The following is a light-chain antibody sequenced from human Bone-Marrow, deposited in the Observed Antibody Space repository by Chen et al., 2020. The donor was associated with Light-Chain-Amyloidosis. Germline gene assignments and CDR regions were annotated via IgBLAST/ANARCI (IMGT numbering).Light chain of an antibody. CDR3: SAHGGANNFYV. Sequence: HSALTQPPSASGSPGQSVTISCTGTSSDVGAYDYVSWYQQYPGKAPRLMIYEVNKRTSGVPDRFSASKSANTASLTVSGLQAEDEADYYCSAHGGANNFYVFGSGTKVTVL. CDR1: SSDVGAYDY. J-gene: IGLJ1*01. CDR2: EVN. V-gene: IGLV2-8*01.